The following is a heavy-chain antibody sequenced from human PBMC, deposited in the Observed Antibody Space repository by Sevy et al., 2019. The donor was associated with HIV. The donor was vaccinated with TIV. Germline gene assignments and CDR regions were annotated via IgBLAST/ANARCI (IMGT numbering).Heavy chain of an antibody. CDR1: GYTFTNYG. J-gene: IGHJ5*02. V-gene: IGHV1-18*01. Sequence: ASVKVSCKASGYTFTNYGISWVRQAPGQGLEWMGWISTYNGNTNYVQKLKGRVTMTTDTSMSTAYMELRSLRSDDTAVYYCARGVMTGYFYWFDPWGQGTLVTVSS. CDR3: ARGVMTGYFYWFDP. CDR2: ISTYNGNT. D-gene: IGHD3-9*01.